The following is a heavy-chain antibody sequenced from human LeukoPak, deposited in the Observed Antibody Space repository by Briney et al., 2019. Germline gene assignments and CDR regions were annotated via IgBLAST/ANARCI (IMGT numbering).Heavy chain of an antibody. V-gene: IGHV3-7*01. Sequence: GGSVRLSCAGSGFTFSSYWMSWVRQAPGKGLEWVANIKQDGSEKYYVDSVKGRFTISRDNAKNSLYLQMNSLRAEDTAVYYCAREEHYDFWSGYYYYYGMDVWGQGTTVTVSS. D-gene: IGHD3-3*01. CDR2: IKQDGSEK. CDR3: AREEHYDFWSGYYYYYGMDV. CDR1: GFTFSSYW. J-gene: IGHJ6*02.